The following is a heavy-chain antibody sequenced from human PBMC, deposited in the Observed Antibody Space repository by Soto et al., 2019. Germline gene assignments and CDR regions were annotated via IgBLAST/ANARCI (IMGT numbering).Heavy chain of an antibody. CDR2: ISSSSSYI. V-gene: IGHV3-21*01. J-gene: IGHJ6*03. D-gene: IGHD6-13*01. CDR1: GFTFSSYS. Sequence: GGSLRLSCAASGFTFSSYSMNWVRQAPGKGLEWVSSISSSSSYIYYADSVKGRFTISRDNTKNSLYLQMNSLRAEDTAVYYCARDRQQQLSKDGTGSGYYYYMDVWGKGTTVTVSS. CDR3: ARDRQQQLSKDGTGSGYYYYMDV.